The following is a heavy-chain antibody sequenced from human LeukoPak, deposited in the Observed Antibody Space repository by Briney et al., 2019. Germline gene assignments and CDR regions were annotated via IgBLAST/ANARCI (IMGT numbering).Heavy chain of an antibody. CDR3: ARTKPWIQLWLGYFDY. D-gene: IGHD5-18*01. J-gene: IGHJ4*02. Sequence: SQTLSLTCAISGDSVSSSSVAWNWIRQSPSRGLEWLGRTYYRSKWYNDYAESVKSRITINADTSKNQFSLKLSSVTAADTAVYYCARTKPWIQLWLGYFDYWGQGTLVTVSS. V-gene: IGHV6-1*01. CDR2: TYYRSKWYN. CDR1: GDSVSSSSVA.